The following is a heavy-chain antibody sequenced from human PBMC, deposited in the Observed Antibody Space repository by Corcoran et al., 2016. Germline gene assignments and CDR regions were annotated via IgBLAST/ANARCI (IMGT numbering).Heavy chain of an antibody. V-gene: IGHV4-34*01. CDR1: GGSFSGYY. D-gene: IGHD6-13*01. J-gene: IGHJ4*02. CDR2: INHSGST. CDR3: ARGTAAAGPFDY. Sequence: QVQLQQWGAGLLKPSETLSLTCAVYGGSFSGYYWSWILQPPGKGLEWIGEINHSGSTHYNPSLKSRVTISVDTSKNQFSLKLSSVTAADTAVYYCARGTAAAGPFDYWGQGTLVTVSS.